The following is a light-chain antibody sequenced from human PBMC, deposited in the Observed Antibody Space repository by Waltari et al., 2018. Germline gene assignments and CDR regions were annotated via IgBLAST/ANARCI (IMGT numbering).Light chain of an antibody. CDR2: GAS. Sequence: EIVMTQSPATLSVSPGERATLHCRASQSVSSTLAWYQQKPGQPPRLLIYGASTRATATPARFSGSGSGTEFTLAISSLQSEDFAVYYCQQYYEWPLTFGGGTKVEIK. CDR1: QSVSST. CDR3: QQYYEWPLT. J-gene: IGKJ4*01. V-gene: IGKV3D-15*01.